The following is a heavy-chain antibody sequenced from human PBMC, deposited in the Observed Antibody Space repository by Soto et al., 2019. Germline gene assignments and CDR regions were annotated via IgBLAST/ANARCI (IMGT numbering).Heavy chain of an antibody. CDR3: TRDPYSRLYYYYYGMDV. CDR2: IRSKAYGGTT. J-gene: IGHJ6*02. Sequence: GGSLRLSCTASGFTFGDYAMSWFRQAPGKGLEWVGFIRSKAYGGTTEYAASVKGRFTISRDDSKSIAYLQMNSLKTEDTAVYYCTRDPYSRLYYYYYGMDVCGQGTTVTVSS. V-gene: IGHV3-49*03. CDR1: GFTFGDYA. D-gene: IGHD6-13*01.